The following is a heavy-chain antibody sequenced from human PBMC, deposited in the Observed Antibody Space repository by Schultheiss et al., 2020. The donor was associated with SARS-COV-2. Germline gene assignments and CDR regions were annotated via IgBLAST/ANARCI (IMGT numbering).Heavy chain of an antibody. CDR3: ASILTTVTDDAFDI. CDR2: IYQTGST. V-gene: IGHV4-39*07. CDR1: GGSLSRSSDY. D-gene: IGHD4-17*01. Sequence: SETLSLTCSVSGGSLSRSSDYWGWIRQPPGKGLEWIGSIYQTGSTYYNPSLKSRVTISVDTSMNQFSLQLSSVTAADTAVYYCASILTTVTDDAFDIWGQGTTVTVSS. J-gene: IGHJ3*02.